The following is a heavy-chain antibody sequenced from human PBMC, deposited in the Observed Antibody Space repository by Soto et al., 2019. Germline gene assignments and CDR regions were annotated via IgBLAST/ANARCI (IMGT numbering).Heavy chain of an antibody. D-gene: IGHD3-22*01. Sequence: PGVSLRLSWVASGFTFSSHGMHWIRQAPGKGLEWVAGIRSDGSKNYADSVKGRFTISRDSSKNTVYLQMDSLRGEDTALYFCARVYDTSGLAYWGQGTLVTVSS. CDR2: IRSDGSK. V-gene: IGHV3-33*01. CDR3: ARVYDTSGLAY. CDR1: GFTFSSHG. J-gene: IGHJ4*02.